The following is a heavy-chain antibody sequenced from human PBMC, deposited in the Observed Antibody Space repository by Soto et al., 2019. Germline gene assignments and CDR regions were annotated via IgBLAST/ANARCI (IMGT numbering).Heavy chain of an antibody. CDR1: GFTFSSYW. J-gene: IGHJ6*02. Sequence: GGSLRLSCAASGFTFSSYWMHWVRQAPGKGLVWVSRINSDGSSTYYADSVKGRFTISRDNAKNTLYLQMNSLRAEDTAVYYCASPVVPAAMGGPYYYGIDVWGQGTTVTVSS. CDR2: INSDGSST. V-gene: IGHV3-74*01. D-gene: IGHD2-2*01. CDR3: ASPVVPAAMGGPYYYGIDV.